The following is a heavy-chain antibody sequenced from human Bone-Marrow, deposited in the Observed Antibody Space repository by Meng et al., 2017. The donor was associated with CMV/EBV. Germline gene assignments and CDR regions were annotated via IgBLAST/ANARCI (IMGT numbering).Heavy chain of an antibody. V-gene: IGHV1-18*01. Sequence: ASVKVSCKASGFTFSTYVITWVRQAPGQGLEWMGWFNGYNGDTNYAQKAQGRVTVTIDTSTNTAYMEMRSLRYDDTAVYYCARGRMRADFDCWGQGTLVTVSS. CDR2: FNGYNGDT. CDR1: GFTFSTYV. J-gene: IGHJ4*02. CDR3: ARGRMRADFDC.